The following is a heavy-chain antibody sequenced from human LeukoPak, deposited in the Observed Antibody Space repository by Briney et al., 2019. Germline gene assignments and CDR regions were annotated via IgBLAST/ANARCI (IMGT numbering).Heavy chain of an antibody. J-gene: IGHJ4*02. D-gene: IGHD2-15*01. Sequence: GGCPRLSCVGSGFTFSSCAMIWVRQTPGKGLEWVSVISGTGGTTYDADPVKGRFTISRDNSKNTLYLQMNSLRAEDTAVYYCVKSPLNLGYCSGGSCHYFDYWGQGTLVSVSS. V-gene: IGHV3-23*01. CDR3: VKSPLNLGYCSGGSCHYFDY. CDR2: ISGTGGTT. CDR1: GFTFSSCA.